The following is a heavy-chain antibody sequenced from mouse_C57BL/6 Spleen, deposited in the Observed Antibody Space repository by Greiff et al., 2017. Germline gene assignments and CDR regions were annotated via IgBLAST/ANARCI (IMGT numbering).Heavy chain of an antibody. CDR3: ARHEGYYDYDGGFAY. V-gene: IGHV2-6-1*01. Sequence: QVQLKESGPGLVAPSQRLSITCTVSGFSLTSYGVHWVRQPPGKGLEWLVVIWSDGSTTYNSALKSRLSISKDNSKSQVFLKMNSLQTDDTAMYYCARHEGYYDYDGGFAYWGQGTLVTVSA. CDR1: GFSLTSYG. D-gene: IGHD2-4*01. J-gene: IGHJ3*01. CDR2: IWSDGST.